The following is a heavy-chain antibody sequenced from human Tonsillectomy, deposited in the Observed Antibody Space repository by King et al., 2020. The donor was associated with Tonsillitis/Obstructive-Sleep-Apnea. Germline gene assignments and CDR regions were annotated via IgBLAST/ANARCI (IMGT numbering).Heavy chain of an antibody. CDR2: ISSSGGTI. CDR3: ARDRYYGSGTFDY. J-gene: IGHJ4*02. Sequence: VQLVESGGGLVQPGGSLRLSCAASGFPFSSYEMNWVRQAPGKGLEWVSYISSSGGTIYYADSVRGRFTISRDNAKNSLYLQMNSLRAEDTAVYYCARDRYYGSGTFDYWGQGTLAT. D-gene: IGHD3-10*01. V-gene: IGHV3-48*03. CDR1: GFPFSSYE.